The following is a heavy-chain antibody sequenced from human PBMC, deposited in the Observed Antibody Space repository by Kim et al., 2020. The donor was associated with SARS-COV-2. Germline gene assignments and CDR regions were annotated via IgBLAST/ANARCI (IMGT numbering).Heavy chain of an antibody. J-gene: IGHJ4*02. D-gene: IGHD3-9*01. CDR1: GGSISSYY. CDR2: IYYSGST. CDR3: ARSYYDIRFDY. V-gene: IGHV4-59*01. Sequence: SETLSLTCTVSGGSISSYYWSWIRQPPGKGLEWIGYIYYSGSTNYNPSLKSRVTISVDTSKNQFSLKLSSVTAADTAVYYCARSYYDIRFDYWGQGTLVTVSS.